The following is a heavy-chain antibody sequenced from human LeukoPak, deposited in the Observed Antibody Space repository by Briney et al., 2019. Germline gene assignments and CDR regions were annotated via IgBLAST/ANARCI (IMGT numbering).Heavy chain of an antibody. CDR1: GGSVSSGGYY. Sequence: SETLSLTCNVSGGSVSSGGYYWNWIRQPPGKGLEWIGHVSYSGSTNYNPSLKSRVTISLDTSKNQFSPKLSSMTAADTAVYFCARDPKSAVGYYYYGMEVWGQGTTVTVSS. CDR2: VSYSGST. CDR3: ARDPKSAVGYYYYGMEV. J-gene: IGHJ6*02. D-gene: IGHD6-19*01. V-gene: IGHV4-61*08.